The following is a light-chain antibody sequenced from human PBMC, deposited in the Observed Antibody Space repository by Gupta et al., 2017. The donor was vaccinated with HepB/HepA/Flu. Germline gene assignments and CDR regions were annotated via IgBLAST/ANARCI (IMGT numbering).Light chain of an antibody. J-gene: IGKJ1*01. CDR2: AAS. CDR1: HTINSY. V-gene: IGKV1-39*01. CDR3: QQCESTRNT. Sequence: DIQMTQSPSSLSASVGDRVTITCRTSHTINSYLNWYQQKPGEAPKLLIYAASRLQSGVPSRFSGSGSGTDFTLTISRLQPEDFTPYYCQQCESTRNTFGLGTKVEIK.